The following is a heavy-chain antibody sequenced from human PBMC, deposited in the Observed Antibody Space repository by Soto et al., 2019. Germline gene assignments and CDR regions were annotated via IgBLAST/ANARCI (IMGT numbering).Heavy chain of an antibody. J-gene: IGHJ6*03. Sequence: SGPTLVNPTETLTLTCTVSGFSLSNARMGVSWIRQPPGKALEWLAHIFSNDEKSYSTSLKSRLTISKDTSKSQVVLTMTNMDPVDTATYYCARSSVVVAATPTIGYYYYYMDVWGKGTTVTV. CDR3: ARSSVVVAATPTIGYYYYYMDV. D-gene: IGHD2-15*01. V-gene: IGHV2-26*01. CDR2: IFSNDEK. CDR1: GFSLSNARMG.